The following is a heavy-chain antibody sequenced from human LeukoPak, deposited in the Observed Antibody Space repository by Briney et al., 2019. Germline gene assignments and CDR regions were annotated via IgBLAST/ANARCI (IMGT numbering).Heavy chain of an antibody. V-gene: IGHV4-34*01. D-gene: IGHD2-15*01. CDR3: VRQATPHGHFDY. Sequence: SETLSLTGAVYGGSFSGYYWSWIRQPPGKGLEWIGEINHSGSTNYNPSLKSRVTISVDTSKNQFSLKLSSVTAADTAVYYCVRQATPHGHFDYWGQGILVTVSS. CDR1: GGSFSGYY. CDR2: INHSGST. J-gene: IGHJ4*02.